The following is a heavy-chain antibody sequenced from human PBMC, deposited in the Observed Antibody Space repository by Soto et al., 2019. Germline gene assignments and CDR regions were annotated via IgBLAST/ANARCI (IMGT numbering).Heavy chain of an antibody. J-gene: IGHJ4*02. CDR1: GYTFTGYY. Sequence: ASVKVSCKASGYTFTGYYMDWVRQAPGQGLEWMGWINPNSGGTNYAQKFQGWVTMTRDTSISTAYMELSRLRSDDTAVYYCAREGPAERGHVYYDSSGSFDYWGQGTLVTVSS. V-gene: IGHV1-2*04. CDR2: INPNSGGT. CDR3: AREGPAERGHVYYDSSGSFDY. D-gene: IGHD3-22*01.